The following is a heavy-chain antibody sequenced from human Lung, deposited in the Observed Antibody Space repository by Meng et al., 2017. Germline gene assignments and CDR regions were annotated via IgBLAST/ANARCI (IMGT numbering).Heavy chain of an antibody. CDR1: GFTFSTSA. CDR2: ISIHGETT. Sequence: GGSLRLSCAVSGFTFSTSAMSWVRQAPGRGLEWVSSISIHGETTSYAESVKGRFTVSRDNSKSTLHLQMNSLRAEDTAIYYCAKEIRPNDYWGQG. V-gene: IGHV3-23*01. CDR3: AKEIRPNDY. J-gene: IGHJ4*02.